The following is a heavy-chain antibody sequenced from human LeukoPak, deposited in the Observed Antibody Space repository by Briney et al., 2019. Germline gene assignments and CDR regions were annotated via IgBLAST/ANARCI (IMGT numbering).Heavy chain of an antibody. Sequence: SETLSLTCTVSGGSISSSSYYWGWIRQPPGKGLEWIGSIYYSGSTYYNPSLKSRVTISVDTSKNQFSLRLTSMTAADTAVYYCAKIGAAWGQGTLVTVSS. CDR1: GGSISSSSYY. V-gene: IGHV4-39*07. J-gene: IGHJ4*02. CDR2: IYYSGST. D-gene: IGHD3-16*01. CDR3: AKIGAA.